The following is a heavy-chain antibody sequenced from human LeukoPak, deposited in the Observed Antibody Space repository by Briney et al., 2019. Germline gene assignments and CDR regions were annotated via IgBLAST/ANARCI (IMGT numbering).Heavy chain of an antibody. CDR2: ISSSSSTI. J-gene: IGHJ1*01. Sequence: GGSLRLSCAASGFTFSSYNMNWVRQAPGKGLEWVSYISSSSSTIYYADPVKGRFTISRDNAKNSLYLQMNSLRDEDTAVYYCARGTVHYYDSSGTPWGQGTLVTVSS. D-gene: IGHD3-22*01. CDR1: GFTFSSYN. CDR3: ARGTVHYYDSSGTP. V-gene: IGHV3-48*02.